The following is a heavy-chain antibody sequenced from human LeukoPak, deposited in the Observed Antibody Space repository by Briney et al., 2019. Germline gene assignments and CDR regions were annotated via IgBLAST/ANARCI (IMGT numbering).Heavy chain of an antibody. CDR1: GFTFSMYS. V-gene: IGHV3-30-3*01. CDR3: AHNKHGGYDIRYYFDY. CDR2: ISYDGSNK. J-gene: IGHJ4*02. Sequence: GGSLRLSCAASGFTFSMYSMHWVRQAPGKGLEWVAVISYDGSNKYYADSVKGRFTISRDNSKNTLYLQMNSLRAEDTAVYYCAHNKHGGYDIRYYFDYWGQGTLVTVST. D-gene: IGHD5-12*01.